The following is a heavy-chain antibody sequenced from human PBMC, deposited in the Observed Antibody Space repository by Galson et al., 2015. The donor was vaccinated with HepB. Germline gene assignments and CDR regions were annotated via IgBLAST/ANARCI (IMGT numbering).Heavy chain of an antibody. CDR2: ISGSGGST. V-gene: IGHV3-23*01. Sequence: SLRLSCAASGFTFSSYAMSWVRQAPGKGLEWVSAISGSGGSTYYADSVKGRFTISRDNSKNTLYLQMNSLRAEDTAVYYCAKDGGRLEWLFDFDYWGQGTLVTVSS. CDR3: AKDGGRLEWLFDFDY. D-gene: IGHD3-3*01. CDR1: GFTFSSYA. J-gene: IGHJ4*02.